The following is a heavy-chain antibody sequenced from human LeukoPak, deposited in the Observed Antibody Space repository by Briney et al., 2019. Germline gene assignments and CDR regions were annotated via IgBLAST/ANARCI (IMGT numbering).Heavy chain of an antibody. CDR2: IYYSGST. CDR1: GGSIISHY. CDR3: ARATVVTPFDY. J-gene: IGHJ4*02. Sequence: PSETLSLTCTVSGGSIISHYRSWIRQPPGKGLEWVGYIYYSGSTNYNPSLKSRVTISVDMSKNQFSLNLSTVTAADTAVYYCARATVVTPFDYWGQGTLVTVSS. V-gene: IGHV4-59*11. D-gene: IGHD4-23*01.